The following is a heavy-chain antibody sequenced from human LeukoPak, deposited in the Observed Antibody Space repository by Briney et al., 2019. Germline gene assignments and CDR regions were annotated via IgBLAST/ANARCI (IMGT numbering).Heavy chain of an antibody. D-gene: IGHD6-19*01. J-gene: IGHJ4*02. Sequence: PGGSLRLSCAASGFTFSSYWMHWVRHTPGKGLVWFSRINNDGSLTNYADSVKGRFTISRDNAKNTLYLQMNSLRAEDTAVYYCARPGIALAGDYWGQGALVTVSS. CDR2: INNDGSLT. CDR1: GFTFSSYW. V-gene: IGHV3-74*01. CDR3: ARPGIALAGDY.